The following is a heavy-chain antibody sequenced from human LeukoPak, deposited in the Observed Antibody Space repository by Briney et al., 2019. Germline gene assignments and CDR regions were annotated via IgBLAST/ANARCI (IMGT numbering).Heavy chain of an antibody. CDR3: ARRRVVVTYDAFDI. CDR1: GGSISSSSYY. V-gene: IGHV4-39*01. D-gene: IGHD2-21*02. Sequence: SETLSLTCTVSGGSISSSSYYWGWIRQPPGKGLEWIVSIYYSGSTYYNPSLKSRVTISVDTSKNQFSLKLSSVTAADTAVYYCARRRVVVTYDAFDIWGQGTMVTVSS. J-gene: IGHJ3*02. CDR2: IYYSGST.